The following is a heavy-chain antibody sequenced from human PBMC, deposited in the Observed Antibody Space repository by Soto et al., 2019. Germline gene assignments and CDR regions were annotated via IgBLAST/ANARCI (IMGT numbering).Heavy chain of an antibody. V-gene: IGHV4-59*01. CDR3: ARDHDYGDYSYFDY. D-gene: IGHD4-17*01. Sequence: SETLSLTCTVSGGSISSYYWSWIRQPPGKGLEWIGYIFYSGSTNYNPSLKSRVTISVDTSKNQFSLKLSSVTAADTAVYYCARDHDYGDYSYFDYWGQGIMVTVSS. CDR2: IFYSGST. CDR1: GGSISSYY. J-gene: IGHJ4*02.